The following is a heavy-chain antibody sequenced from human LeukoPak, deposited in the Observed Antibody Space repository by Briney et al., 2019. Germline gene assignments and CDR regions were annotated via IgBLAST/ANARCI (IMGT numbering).Heavy chain of an antibody. CDR3: AREIAGTRAFDI. J-gene: IGHJ3*02. D-gene: IGHD6-13*01. CDR1: GDSVSSNIAA. V-gene: IGHV6-1*01. CDR2: TYYRSKWYN. Sequence: SQTLSLTCAISGDSVSSNIAAWNWIRQSPSRGLEWLGRTYYRSKWYNDYVVPVKSRIIISPDTSKNQFSLQLNSVAPEDTAVYYCAREIAGTRAFDIWGQGTMVTVSS.